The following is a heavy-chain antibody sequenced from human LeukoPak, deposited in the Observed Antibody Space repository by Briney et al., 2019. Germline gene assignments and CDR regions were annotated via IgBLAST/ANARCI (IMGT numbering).Heavy chain of an antibody. CDR1: GFTFSSYA. J-gene: IGHJ6*02. V-gene: IGHV3-30-3*01. D-gene: IGHD2-15*01. CDR3: ARVGVVVAATLYYYYYGMDV. CDR2: ISYDGSNK. Sequence: GRSLRLSCAASGFTFSSYAMHWVRQAPGKGLEWAAVISYDGSNKYYADSVKGRFTISRDNSKNTLYLQMNSLRAEDTAVYYCARVGVVVAATLYYYYYGMDVWGQGTTVTVSS.